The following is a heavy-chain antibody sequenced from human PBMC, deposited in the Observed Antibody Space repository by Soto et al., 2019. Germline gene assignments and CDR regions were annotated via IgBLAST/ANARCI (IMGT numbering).Heavy chain of an antibody. CDR1: GGSISSYY. CDR2: IYYSGST. Sequence: SETLSLTCTVSGGSISSYYWSWIRQPPGKGLEWIGYIYYSGSTNYNPSLKSRVTISVDTSKNQFSLKLSSVTAADTAVYYCARLYFPLTGDPPYYYMDVWGKGTTVTVSS. V-gene: IGHV4-59*08. J-gene: IGHJ6*03. D-gene: IGHD7-27*01. CDR3: ARLYFPLTGDPPYYYMDV.